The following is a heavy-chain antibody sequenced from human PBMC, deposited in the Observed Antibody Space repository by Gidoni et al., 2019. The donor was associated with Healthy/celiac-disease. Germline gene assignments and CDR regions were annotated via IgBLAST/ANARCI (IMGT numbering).Heavy chain of an antibody. J-gene: IGHJ4*02. CDR2: IYHSGST. V-gene: IGHV4-30-2*01. D-gene: IGHD5-12*01. CDR1: GGSISSGGYS. Sequence: QLQLQESGSGLVKASQTLSLTCAVCGGSISSGGYSWSWIRQPPGKGLEWIGYIYHSGSTYYNPSLKSRVTISVDRSKNQFSLKLSSVPAADTAVYYCASSRDGYNSFDYWGQGTLVTVSS. CDR3: ASSRDGYNSFDY.